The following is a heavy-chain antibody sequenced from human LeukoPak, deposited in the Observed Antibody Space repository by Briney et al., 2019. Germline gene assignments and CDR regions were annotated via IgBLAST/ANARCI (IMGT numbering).Heavy chain of an antibody. V-gene: IGHV4-59*01. CDR3: ASTPYYDFWSGYPGYMDV. Sequence: QPSETLSLTCTDSGGSISSYYWSWIRQPPGKGLEWIGYIYYSGSTNYNPSLKSRVTISVDTSKNQFSLKPSSVTAADTAVYYCASTPYYDFWSGYPGYMDVWGKGTTVTVSS. D-gene: IGHD3-3*01. CDR2: IYYSGST. J-gene: IGHJ6*03. CDR1: GGSISSYY.